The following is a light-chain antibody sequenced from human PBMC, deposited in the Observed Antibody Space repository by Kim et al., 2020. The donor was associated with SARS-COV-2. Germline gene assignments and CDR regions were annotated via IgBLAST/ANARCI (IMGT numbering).Light chain of an antibody. Sequence: SVTPKDKVPITCRASQNIGRSLHWYQLKANQSPKLLIKNAFQSFSGVPSRFRGSGSGTEFTLTIDALEPEDAAMYYCHQSSQLSHTFGQGTKLEI. CDR2: NAF. CDR3: HQSSQLSHT. J-gene: IGKJ2*01. CDR1: QNIGRS. V-gene: IGKV6-21*01.